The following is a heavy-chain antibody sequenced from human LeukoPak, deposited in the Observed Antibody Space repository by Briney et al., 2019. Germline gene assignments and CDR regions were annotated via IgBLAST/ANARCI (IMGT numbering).Heavy chain of an antibody. D-gene: IGHD3-16*01. CDR1: GRSISIYY. Sequence: SDTLSLTCTFCGRSISIYYWRWIRQPPARGLVWIGYIYYSGSTNYNRSLKSRVTISVDTSKNQFSLKLSSVTAADTAVYYCARETSQKGAHYMDVWGKGTTVTISS. J-gene: IGHJ6*03. CDR3: ARETSQKGAHYMDV. V-gene: IGHV4-59*01. CDR2: IYYSGST.